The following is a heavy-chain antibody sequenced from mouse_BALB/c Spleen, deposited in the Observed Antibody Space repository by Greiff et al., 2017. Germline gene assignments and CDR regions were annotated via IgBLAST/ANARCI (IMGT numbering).Heavy chain of an antibody. CDR2: INPSNGGT. V-gene: IGHV1S81*02. CDR3: TRLDDYDVGFAY. D-gene: IGHD2-4*01. CDR1: GYTFTSYC. Sequence: QVQLLQSGADLVKPGASVKLSCKASGYTFTSYCMYWVQQRPGQGLEWIGDINPSNGGTNFTEKFKSKATLTVDKSSSTAYLQLSSLTSEDSAVYYCTRLDDYDVGFAYWGQGTLVTVSA. J-gene: IGHJ3*01.